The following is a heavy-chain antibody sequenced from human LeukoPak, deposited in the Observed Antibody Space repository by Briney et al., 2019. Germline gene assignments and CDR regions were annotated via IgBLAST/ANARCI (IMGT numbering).Heavy chain of an antibody. V-gene: IGHV3-21*01. Sequence: GGSLRLSCKASGFTFSSYGMNWVRQAPGKGLEWVSSITSSGSYIFYADSVKGRFTITRDNAKNSLYLQMNSLRAEDTAIYYCAKQYTTTVTTPHFDYWGQGSLVTVSS. D-gene: IGHD4-17*01. CDR2: ITSSGSYI. CDR1: GFTFSSYG. CDR3: AKQYTTTVTTPHFDY. J-gene: IGHJ4*02.